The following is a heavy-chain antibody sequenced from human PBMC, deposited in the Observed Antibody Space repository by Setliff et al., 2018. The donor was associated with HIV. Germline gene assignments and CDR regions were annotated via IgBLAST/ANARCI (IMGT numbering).Heavy chain of an antibody. CDR3: ARTRLAWDIDN. CDR2: VSASGRT. Sequence: SETLSLTCTVSGDSISDNYWNWIRQPAGKGLEWIGRVSASGRTNANPSLKTRVNVSVDTSQSQFSLKLTSLTAADTAVYYCARTRLAWDIDNWGQGTLVTVS. D-gene: IGHD1-26*01. CDR1: GDSISDNY. V-gene: IGHV4-4*07. J-gene: IGHJ4*02.